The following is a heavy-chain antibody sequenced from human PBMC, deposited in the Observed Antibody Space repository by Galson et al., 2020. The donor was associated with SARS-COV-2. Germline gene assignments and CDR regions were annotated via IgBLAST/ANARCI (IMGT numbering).Heavy chain of an antibody. V-gene: IGHV1-2*02. CDR2: INPDSGDT. CDR3: ARGYGDYNFDY. CDR1: GYTFTGSF. Sequence: ASVKVSCKASGYTFTGSFMHWVRQVPGQGLAWMGWINPDSGDTNYAQRFQGRVTMTRDTSISTAYLELSRLRSDDTAVYYCARGYGDYNFDYWGQGTLVTVSS. J-gene: IGHJ4*02. D-gene: IGHD4-17*01.